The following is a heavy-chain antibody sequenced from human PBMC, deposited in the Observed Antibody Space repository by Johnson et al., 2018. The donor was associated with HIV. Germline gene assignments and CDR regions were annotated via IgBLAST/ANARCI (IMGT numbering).Heavy chain of an antibody. CDR3: TIDPIFLGYWYHSSP. D-gene: IGHD3-22*01. CDR2: IKRKTDGGTT. Sequence: EQLVESGGGSVKSGGSLRVSCAASGFTFSNAWMSWVRQAPGKGLEWVGRIKRKTDGGTTDYAAPVKVRFSISRDDSKNKVYLQMNSLKTEDTAVYFCTIDPIFLGYWYHSSPWGQGTMVTVSS. V-gene: IGHV3-15*01. J-gene: IGHJ3*01. CDR1: GFTFSNAW.